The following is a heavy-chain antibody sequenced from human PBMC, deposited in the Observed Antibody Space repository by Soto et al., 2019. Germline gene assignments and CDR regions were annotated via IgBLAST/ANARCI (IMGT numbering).Heavy chain of an antibody. J-gene: IGHJ4*02. D-gene: IGHD6-13*01. CDR1: GGSISSYY. CDR3: ASGYSSSWGGFDY. V-gene: IGHV4-59*08. Sequence: PSETLSLTCTVSGGSISSYYWSWIRQPPGKGLEWIGYIYYSGSTNYNPSLKSRVTISVDASKNQFSLKLSSVTAADTAVYYCASGYSSSWGGFDYWGQGTLVTVSS. CDR2: IYYSGST.